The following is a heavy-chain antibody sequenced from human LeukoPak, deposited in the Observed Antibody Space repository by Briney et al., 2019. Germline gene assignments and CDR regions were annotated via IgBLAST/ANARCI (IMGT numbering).Heavy chain of an antibody. V-gene: IGHV3-74*01. CDR1: GFTFSSYW. Sequence: GGSLRPSCAASGFTFSSYWMHWVRQAPGKGLVWVSRINSDGSSTSYADSVKGRFTISRDNAKNTLYLQMNSLRAEDTAVYYCARAEQMEATIGYWGQGTLVTVSS. CDR3: ARAEQMEATIGY. CDR2: INSDGSST. D-gene: IGHD5-24*01. J-gene: IGHJ4*02.